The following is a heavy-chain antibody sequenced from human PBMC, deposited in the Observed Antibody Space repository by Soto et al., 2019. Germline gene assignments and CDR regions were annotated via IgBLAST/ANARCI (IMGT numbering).Heavy chain of an antibody. V-gene: IGHV4-31*03. CDR3: ARDHKWDGMDV. Sequence: SETLSLTCTVSGGSISSSSYYWGWIRQPPGKGLEWIGYINYSGTTYYNPSLRSRITMSVDTSKNQFSLNLSSVTAADTAVYYCARDHKWDGMDVWGQGTTVTVSS. D-gene: IGHD1-26*01. J-gene: IGHJ6*02. CDR2: INYSGTT. CDR1: GGSISSSSYY.